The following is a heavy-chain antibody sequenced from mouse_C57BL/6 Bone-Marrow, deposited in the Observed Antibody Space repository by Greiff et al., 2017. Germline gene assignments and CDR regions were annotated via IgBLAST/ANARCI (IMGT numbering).Heavy chain of an antibody. J-gene: IGHJ4*01. CDR2: IYPGSGNT. Sequence: VKLQQSGPELVKPGASVKISCKASGYSFTSYYIHWVKQRPGQGLEWIGWIYPGSGNTKYNEKFKGKATLTADTSSSTAYMQLSSLTSEDSAVYYCARVGDDYADYYAMDYWGQGTSGTVSS. D-gene: IGHD2-4*01. CDR3: ARVGDDYADYYAMDY. CDR1: GYSFTSYY. V-gene: IGHV1-66*01.